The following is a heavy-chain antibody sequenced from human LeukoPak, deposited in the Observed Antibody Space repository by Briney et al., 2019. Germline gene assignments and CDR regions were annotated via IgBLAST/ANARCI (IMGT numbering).Heavy chain of an antibody. Sequence: SETLSLTCTVSGGSISSYYWSWIRQPPGKGLEWIGYTYYSGSTNYNPSLKSRVAISVDTSKNQFSLKLSSVTAADTAVYYCARGAGGKDDYWGQGTLVTVSS. V-gene: IGHV4-59*01. CDR2: TYYSGST. J-gene: IGHJ4*02. CDR3: ARGAGGKDDY. CDR1: GGSISSYY. D-gene: IGHD4-23*01.